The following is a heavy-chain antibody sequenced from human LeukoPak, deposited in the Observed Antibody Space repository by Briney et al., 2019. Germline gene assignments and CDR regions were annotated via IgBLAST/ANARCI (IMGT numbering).Heavy chain of an antibody. Sequence: GASVKVFCKASGYTFTSYGINWVGQATGQGLEWMGWMNPNSGNTGYAQKFQGRVTMTRNTSISTAYMELSSLRSEDTAVYYCARDAHLVYYYYGTEVWGQGTTVTDSS. V-gene: IGHV1-8*01. D-gene: IGHD2-2*01. CDR3: ARDAHLVYYYYGTEV. CDR2: MNPNSGNT. CDR1: GYTFTSYG. J-gene: IGHJ6*02.